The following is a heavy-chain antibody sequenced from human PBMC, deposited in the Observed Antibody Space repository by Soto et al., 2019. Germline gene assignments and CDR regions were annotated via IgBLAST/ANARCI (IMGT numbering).Heavy chain of an antibody. J-gene: IGHJ6*02. CDR3: ARATFFMVRGVITPPYGMDV. CDR2: ISAYNGNT. V-gene: IGHV1-18*01. D-gene: IGHD3-10*01. Sequence: GASVKVSCKASGYTFTSYGISWVRQAPGQGLEWMGWISAYNGNTNYAQKLQGRVTMTTDTSTSTAYMELRSLRSDDTAVYYCARATFFMVRGVITPPYGMDVWGQGTTVTVSS. CDR1: GYTFTSYG.